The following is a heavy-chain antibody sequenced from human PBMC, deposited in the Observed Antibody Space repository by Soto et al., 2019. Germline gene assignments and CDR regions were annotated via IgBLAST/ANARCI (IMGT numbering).Heavy chain of an antibody. J-gene: IGHJ3*02. D-gene: IGHD3-10*01. Sequence: QGQLVQSGVEVKKPGASVKVSCEASGYNFITYGITWVRQAPGQGLEWMGWISPYNTNTDYAQKLQGRVTITTDTSTNTASMELRNLRSDDTAVYYCARLGSIDGFDACDIWGQGTLVTVSS. CDR2: ISPYNTNT. CDR3: ARLGSIDGFDACDI. CDR1: GYNFITYG. V-gene: IGHV1-18*01.